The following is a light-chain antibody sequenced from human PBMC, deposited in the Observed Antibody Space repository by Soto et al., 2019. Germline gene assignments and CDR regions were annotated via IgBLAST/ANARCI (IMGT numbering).Light chain of an antibody. CDR3: CSYAGGGTSSV. J-gene: IGLJ1*01. V-gene: IGLV2-23*01. CDR1: SSDVGSCNI. CDR2: DAT. Sequence: QSVLTQPGSMSGSPGQSVTISFTGTSSDVGSCNIVSWFHQHPDKAPKVRIFDATQRPSGVAHRFSGSTSGNTASLTISGRLAEDEADYYCCSYAGGGTSSVFGTGTKLTVL.